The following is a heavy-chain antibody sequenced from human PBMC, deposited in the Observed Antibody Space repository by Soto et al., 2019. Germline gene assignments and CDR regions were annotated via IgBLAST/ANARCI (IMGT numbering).Heavy chain of an antibody. CDR2: IYSGGGT. CDR3: ATRMTTAPY. J-gene: IGHJ4*02. D-gene: IGHD4-17*01. Sequence: EVRLVQSGGGLVQPGGSLRLSCAASLFIVSDNYMSWVRQAPGKGLEWVSLIYSGGGTDYAESVKGRFTISRDNSKNTLYLQMTSLNADDTGIYYCATRMTTAPYWGQGTVVTVSS. V-gene: IGHV3-66*01. CDR1: LFIVSDNY.